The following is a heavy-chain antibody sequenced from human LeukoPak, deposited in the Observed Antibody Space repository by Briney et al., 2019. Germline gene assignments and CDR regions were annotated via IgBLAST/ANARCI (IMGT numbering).Heavy chain of an antibody. J-gene: IGHJ5*02. V-gene: IGHV1-18*01. CDR1: GYTFTSYG. D-gene: IGHD1-1*01. CDR2: ISAYNGNT. CDR3: ASLGQISNNWYENWFDP. Sequence: ASVKVSFKASGYTFTSYGISWVRQAPGQGLEWMGWISAYNGNTNCAQKLQGRVTMTTDTSTSTAYMELRSLRSDDTAVYYCASLGQISNNWYENWFDPWGQGTPVTVSS.